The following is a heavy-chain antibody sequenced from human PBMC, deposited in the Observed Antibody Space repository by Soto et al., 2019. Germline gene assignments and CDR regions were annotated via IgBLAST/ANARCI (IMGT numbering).Heavy chain of an antibody. CDR1: ILSFDIYA. D-gene: IGHD5-12*01. CDR2: TTGSGGTA. V-gene: IGHV3-23*01. J-gene: IGHJ6*02. Sequence: EVQLLESGGGLVQPGGSLRLSCAASILSFDIYAMSWVRQAPGKGLEWVSATTGSGGTAYNAGSVKGRFTISRDNSKNTLYLHMDSLRAEDTAVYYCAQHRGYDHYYGMDVWGQGTTVTVSS. CDR3: AQHRGYDHYYGMDV.